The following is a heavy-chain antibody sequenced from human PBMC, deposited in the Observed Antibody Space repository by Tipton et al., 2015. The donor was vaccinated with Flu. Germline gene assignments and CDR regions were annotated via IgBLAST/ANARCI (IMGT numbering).Heavy chain of an antibody. CDR2: IGGGGATT. J-gene: IGHJ4*02. V-gene: IGHV3-21*04. D-gene: IGHD2-15*01. CDR3: AKASGRGYFDY. Sequence: EASGFTFSYYNMNWVRQAPGKGLEWVSAIGGGGATTYFADSVKGRFTISRDNAKNSLPLQMNSLRAEDTALYYCAKASGRGYFDYWGQGTQVTVSS. CDR1: GFTFSYYN.